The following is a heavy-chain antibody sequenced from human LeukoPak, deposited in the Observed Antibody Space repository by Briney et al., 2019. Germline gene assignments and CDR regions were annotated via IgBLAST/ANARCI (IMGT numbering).Heavy chain of an antibody. D-gene: IGHD2-21*02. V-gene: IGHV3-21*01. CDR3: ARGHVVVTASRPSFDY. J-gene: IGHJ4*02. CDR2: ISDSGGYT. CDR1: GLTFSNYV. Sequence: GGSLRLSCAASGLTFSNYVMNWVRQAPGKGLEWVAGISDSGGYTYYADSVKGRFTISRDNAKNSLYLQMNSLRAEDTAVYYCARGHVVVTASRPSFDYWGQGTLVTVSS.